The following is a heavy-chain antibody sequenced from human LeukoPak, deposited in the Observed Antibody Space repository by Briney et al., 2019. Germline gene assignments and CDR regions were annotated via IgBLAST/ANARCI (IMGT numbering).Heavy chain of an antibody. J-gene: IGHJ4*02. CDR1: GGSISSSSYY. CDR2: IYYSGST. D-gene: IGHD3-16*02. V-gene: IGHV4-39*07. Sequence: SETLSLTCTVSGGSISSSSYYWGWIRQPPGKGLEWIGSIYYSGSTYYNPSLKSRVTISVDTSKNQFSLKLSSVTAADTAVYYCARGQKKYTFGGVIVIFGEFDYWGQGTLVTVSS. CDR3: ARGQKKYTFGGVIVIFGEFDY.